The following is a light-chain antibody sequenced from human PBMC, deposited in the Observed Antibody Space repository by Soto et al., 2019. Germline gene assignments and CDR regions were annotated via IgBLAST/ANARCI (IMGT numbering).Light chain of an antibody. J-gene: IGKJ4*01. CDR3: QEYNNWPALT. CDR2: GAS. Sequence: EIVMTQSPATLSVSPGERATLSCRANQSVSSNLAWYQQKPGQAPRLLISGASTRATGIPDRFSGSGSGTEFPLTISSLQSEDFAVYYCQEYNNWPALTFGGGTKVEIK. V-gene: IGKV3-15*01. CDR1: QSVSSN.